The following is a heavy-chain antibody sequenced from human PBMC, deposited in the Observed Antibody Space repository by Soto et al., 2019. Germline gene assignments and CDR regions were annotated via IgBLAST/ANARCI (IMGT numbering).Heavy chain of an antibody. J-gene: IGHJ4*02. Sequence: EVKLVESGGGLVQPGGSMRLSCVASGFTFSNDIMNWVRHAPGKGLEWVAHISTSGATRYDAVSVKGRFTISRDTAKNSLSLQMDRLRNEDSAVYYCARFFVSGVDYWGQGTMVTVAS. CDR3: ARFFVSGVDY. CDR1: GFTFSNDI. V-gene: IGHV3-48*02. CDR2: ISTSGATR. D-gene: IGHD6-19*01.